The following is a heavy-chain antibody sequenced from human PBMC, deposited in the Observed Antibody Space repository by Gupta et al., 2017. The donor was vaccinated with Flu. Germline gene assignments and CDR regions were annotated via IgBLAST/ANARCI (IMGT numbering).Heavy chain of an antibody. V-gene: IGHV4-59*01. CDR3: ASSAMFGVLDP. CDR2: IYHDGTT. CDR1: GATIESYY. J-gene: IGHJ5*02. D-gene: IGHD3-3*01. Sequence: TCTVSGATIESYYWSWIRQPPGKGLEWIAYIYHDGTTSYNPSLKSRVTLSIDKPKKQFSLRLSSVTAADSAVYYCASSAMFGVLDPWGQGALVTVSS.